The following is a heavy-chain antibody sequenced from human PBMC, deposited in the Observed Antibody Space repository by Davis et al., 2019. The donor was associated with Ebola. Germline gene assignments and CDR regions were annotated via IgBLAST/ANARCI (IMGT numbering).Heavy chain of an antibody. CDR3: ARLMRTSGWYSDF. J-gene: IGHJ4*02. CDR1: GFSFSSHS. V-gene: IGHV3-48*02. D-gene: IGHD6-19*01. CDR2: ISGDDGGT. Sequence: PGGPLRLSCAASGFSFSSHSMNWVRQAPGKGLEWLSYISGDDGGTTYTDSVKGRFTISRDDAQNSLFLEMNSLRDEDTAVYYCARLMRTSGWYSDFWGQGALVIVSS.